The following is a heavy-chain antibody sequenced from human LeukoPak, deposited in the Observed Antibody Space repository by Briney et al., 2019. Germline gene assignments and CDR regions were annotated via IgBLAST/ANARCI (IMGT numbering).Heavy chain of an antibody. CDR3: ATDCYSSGWFDY. CDR2: ISAYNGNK. D-gene: IGHD6-19*01. Sequence: ASVKVSCKASGYTFTSYGISWVRQAPGQGLEWMGWISAYNGNKNYAQKLQGRVTMTTDTSTSTAYMELRSLRSEDTAVYYCATDCYSSGWFDYWGQGTLVTVSS. J-gene: IGHJ4*02. V-gene: IGHV1-18*01. CDR1: GYTFTSYG.